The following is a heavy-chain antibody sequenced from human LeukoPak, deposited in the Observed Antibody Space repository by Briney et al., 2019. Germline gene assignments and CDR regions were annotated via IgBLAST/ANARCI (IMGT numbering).Heavy chain of an antibody. CDR1: GYSINSAFY. V-gene: IGHV4-38-2*02. D-gene: IGHD3-10*01. Sequence: PSETLSLTCTVSGYSINSAFYWGWIRGPPGRGREWMGSVFHRCTTDYNSSLKSRFNISIAPAKNQFSRKLSKPTAKDTAMYYCVRDGSYGSGSLGWSGPWGPGTLVIVSA. J-gene: IGHJ5*02. CDR2: VFHRCTT. CDR3: VRDGSYGSGSLGWSGP.